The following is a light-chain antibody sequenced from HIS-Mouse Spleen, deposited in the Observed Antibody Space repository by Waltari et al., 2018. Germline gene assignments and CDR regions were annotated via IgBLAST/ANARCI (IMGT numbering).Light chain of an antibody. CDR1: NIGSKS. J-gene: IGLJ3*02. Sequence: SYVLTQPPSVSVAPGQTARITCGGNNIGSKSVHWYQEKPGQAPVLVVYDDSDRPSGFPWRFAGAKSWKPATMTISRVEAGDEADYYCQVWDSSSDHWVFGGGTKLTVL. V-gene: IGLV3-21*02. CDR2: DDS. CDR3: QVWDSSSDHWV.